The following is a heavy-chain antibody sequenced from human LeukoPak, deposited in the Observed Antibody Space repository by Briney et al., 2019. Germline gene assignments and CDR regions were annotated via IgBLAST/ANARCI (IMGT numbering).Heavy chain of an antibody. Sequence: VASVKVSCKASGYTFTSYGITWVRQAPGQGLEWMGWISTYNGNTNYAQSLQGRVTMTADTSTSTAYMELRSLISDDTAVYYCARGRGSTSRYWGQGTLVTVSS. D-gene: IGHD5-12*01. J-gene: IGHJ4*02. CDR3: ARGRGSTSRY. CDR2: ISTYNGNT. CDR1: GYTFTSYG. V-gene: IGHV1-18*01.